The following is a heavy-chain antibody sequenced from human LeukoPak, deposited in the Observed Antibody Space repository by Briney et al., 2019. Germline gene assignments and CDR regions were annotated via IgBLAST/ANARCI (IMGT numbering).Heavy chain of an antibody. V-gene: IGHV3-48*04. CDR2: ISSSGSTI. Sequence: HSGGSLRLSCAASGFTFTNAWMNWVRQAPGKGLEWVSYISSSGSTIYYADSVKGRFTISRDNAKNSLYLQMNSLRAEDTAVYYCARARTVGATTGLNDAFDIWGQGTMVTVSS. CDR1: GFTFTNAW. CDR3: ARARTVGATTGLNDAFDI. J-gene: IGHJ3*02. D-gene: IGHD1-26*01.